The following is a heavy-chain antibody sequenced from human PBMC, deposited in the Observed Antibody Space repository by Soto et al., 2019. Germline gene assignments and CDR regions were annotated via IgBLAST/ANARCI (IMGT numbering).Heavy chain of an antibody. D-gene: IGHD6-19*01. CDR2: ISAYNGNT. J-gene: IGHJ6*02. V-gene: IGHV1-18*01. Sequence: ASVKVSCKASGYTFTSYGISWVRQAPGQGLEWMGWISAYNGNTNYAQKLQGRVTMTTDTSTSTAYMELRSLRSDDTAVYYCAIIAVAEQYYYYYGMDVWGQGTTVTVSS. CDR1: GYTFTSYG. CDR3: AIIAVAEQYYYYYGMDV.